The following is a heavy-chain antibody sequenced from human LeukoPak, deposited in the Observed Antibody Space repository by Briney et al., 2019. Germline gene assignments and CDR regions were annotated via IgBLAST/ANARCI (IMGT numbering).Heavy chain of an antibody. CDR2: ISSSGRTT. CDR3: VRTLSGSPRNWFDS. Sequence: PGGPLRISFAAPRFTFRSYEKNWGRQAPGKGGEGVSYISSSGRTTYYADSVKGRFTISRDNAKNSLYLQMSSLRVDDTAVYYCVRTLSGSPRNWFDSWGQGTLVTVSS. V-gene: IGHV3-48*03. J-gene: IGHJ5*01. CDR1: RFTFRSYE. D-gene: IGHD3-10*01.